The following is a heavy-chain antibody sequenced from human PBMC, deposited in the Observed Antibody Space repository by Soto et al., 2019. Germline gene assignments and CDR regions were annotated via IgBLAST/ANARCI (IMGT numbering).Heavy chain of an antibody. Sequence: GGSLRLSCAASGFTFSSYAMSWVRQAPGKGLEWVSAISGSGGSTYYADSVKGRFTISRDNSKNTLYLQMNSLRAEDTAVYYCATFHTSGTVIDYWAQGTLVTVSS. D-gene: IGHD4-17*01. J-gene: IGHJ4*02. CDR1: GFTFSSYA. V-gene: IGHV3-23*01. CDR2: ISGSGGST. CDR3: ATFHTSGTVIDY.